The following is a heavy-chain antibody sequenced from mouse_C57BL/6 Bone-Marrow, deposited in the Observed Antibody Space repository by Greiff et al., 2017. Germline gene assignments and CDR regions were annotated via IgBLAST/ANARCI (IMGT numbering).Heavy chain of an antibody. Sequence: VMLVESGAELVKPGASVKISCKASGYAFSSYWMNWVKQRPGKGLEWIGQIYPGDGGTNYNGKVKGKATLTADKSSSTAYMHLSSLTSEDSAVYFCARSRWILMCYWGQGASVTVSS. J-gene: IGHJ4*01. CDR2: IYPGDGGT. CDR3: ARSRWILMCY. D-gene: IGHD1-1*02. CDR1: GYAFSSYW. V-gene: IGHV1-80*01.